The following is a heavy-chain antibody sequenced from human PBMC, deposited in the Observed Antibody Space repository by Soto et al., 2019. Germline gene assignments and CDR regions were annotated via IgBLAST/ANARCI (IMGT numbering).Heavy chain of an antibody. D-gene: IGHD3-22*01. CDR1: GFTFNDYY. Sequence: PGGSLRLSCAASGFTFNDYYMGWIRQAPGKGLEWVSYISSSGSTSCYADSVKGRFTISRDNAKNSLYLQMNSLRAEDTAVYYCAKGGSETYYYDSSGYYFVYWGQGTLVTVSS. CDR3: AKGGSETYYYDSSGYYFVY. CDR2: ISSSGSTS. V-gene: IGHV3-11*01. J-gene: IGHJ4*02.